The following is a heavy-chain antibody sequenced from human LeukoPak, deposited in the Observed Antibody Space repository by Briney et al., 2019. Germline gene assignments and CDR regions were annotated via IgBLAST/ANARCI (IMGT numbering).Heavy chain of an antibody. CDR3: ARGASSTTVTTFIDY. V-gene: IGHV4-34*01. CDR2: INHSGST. CDR1: GGSSSGYY. Sequence: PSETLSLTCAVYGGSSSGYYWSWIRQPPGKGLQWMGEINHSGSTNYNPSLKSRVTISVDTSKNQFSLKLSSVTAADTAVYYCARGASSTTVTTFIDYWGQGTLVTVSS. D-gene: IGHD4-17*01. J-gene: IGHJ4*02.